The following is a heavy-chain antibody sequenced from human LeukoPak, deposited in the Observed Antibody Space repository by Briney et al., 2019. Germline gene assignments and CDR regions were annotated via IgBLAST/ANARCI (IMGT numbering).Heavy chain of an antibody. CDR2: IITIFGSA. V-gene: IGHV1-69*06. CDR3: AKGSRLREGGSYRF. CDR1: GGIFSSYA. Sequence: ASVKVSCKASGGIFSSYAINWVRQAPGQGLEWMGRIITIFGSANYAQKFQGRVTITADKSTRTAYMELSSLRSEDTALYYCAKGSRLREGGSYRFWGQGTLVTVSS. J-gene: IGHJ4*02. D-gene: IGHD3-16*02.